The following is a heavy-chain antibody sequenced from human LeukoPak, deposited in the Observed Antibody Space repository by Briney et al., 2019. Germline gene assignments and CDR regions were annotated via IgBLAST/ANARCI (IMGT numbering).Heavy chain of an antibody. Sequence: PGRSLRLSCAASGFIFRSYGMHWVRQAPGKGLEWVAVIWSDESNKFYADSVRGRFTISRDNSKNTLYLQMNSLRAEDTAMYYCARDLEMLRGVARRYYYAMDVWGKGTTVTVSS. V-gene: IGHV3-33*01. CDR1: GFIFRSYG. CDR2: IWSDESNK. CDR3: ARDLEMLRGVARRYYYAMDV. J-gene: IGHJ6*04. D-gene: IGHD3-10*01.